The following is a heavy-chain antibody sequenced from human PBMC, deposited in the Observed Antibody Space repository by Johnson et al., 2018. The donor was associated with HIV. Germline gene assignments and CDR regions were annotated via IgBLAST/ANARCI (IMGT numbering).Heavy chain of an antibody. Sequence: VQLVESGGVVVQPGGSLRLSCAASGFTFDNYAMHWVRQAPGKGLEWVSLVSWDGCSTYYADSVMGRFTISKDNHKNSLYLQMNSLSAEDTALYSCAKDPSSLYPFDAFDIWGQGTMVTVSS. CDR1: GFTFDNYA. J-gene: IGHJ3*02. CDR2: VSWDGCST. CDR3: AKDPSSLYPFDAFDI. D-gene: IGHD6-13*01. V-gene: IGHV3-43D*03.